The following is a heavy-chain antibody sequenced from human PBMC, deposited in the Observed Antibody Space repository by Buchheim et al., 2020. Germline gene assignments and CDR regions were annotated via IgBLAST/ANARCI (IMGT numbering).Heavy chain of an antibody. V-gene: IGHV3-33*01. Sequence: QVQLVESGGGVVQPGRSLRLSCAASGFTFSSYGMHWVRQAPGKGLEWVAVIWYDGSNKYYVDSVKGRFTISRDNSKNTLYLQMNSLRAEDTAVYYCARGIAAAAFDYWGQGTL. D-gene: IGHD6-13*01. CDR2: IWYDGSNK. CDR1: GFTFSSYG. CDR3: ARGIAAAAFDY. J-gene: IGHJ4*02.